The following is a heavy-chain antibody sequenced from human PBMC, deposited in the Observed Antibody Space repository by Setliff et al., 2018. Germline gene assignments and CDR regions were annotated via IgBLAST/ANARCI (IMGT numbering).Heavy chain of an antibody. CDR3: TFARDGYDVFDI. CDR2: IRGRTDNYAT. Sequence: GGCLRLSCAASGFSFSGSAVYWVRQASVKGLEWIGRIRGRTDNYATAYAASVRGRFTISRDDSKNTAYLQMNSLKTEDTAVYYCTFARDGYDVFDIWGQGTMVTVSS. D-gene: IGHD5-18*01. J-gene: IGHJ3*02. CDR1: GFSFSGSA. V-gene: IGHV3-73*01.